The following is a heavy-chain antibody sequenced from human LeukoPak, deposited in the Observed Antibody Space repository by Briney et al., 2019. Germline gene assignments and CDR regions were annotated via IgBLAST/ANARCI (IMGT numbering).Heavy chain of an antibody. J-gene: IGHJ6*03. V-gene: IGHV3-7*01. D-gene: IGHD6-13*01. CDR1: GFTYSHNG. CDR2: IKQDGSEK. Sequence: GGSLRLSCVASGFTYSHNGMHWVRQAPGKGLEWVANIKQDGSEKYYVDSVKGRFTISRDNAKNSLYLQMNSLRAEDTAVYYCARDPSSWYYYYMDVWGKGTTVTVSS. CDR3: ARDPSSWYYYYMDV.